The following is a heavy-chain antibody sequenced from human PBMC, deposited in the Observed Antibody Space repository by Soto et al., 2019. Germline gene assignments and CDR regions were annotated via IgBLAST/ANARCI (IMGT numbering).Heavy chain of an antibody. CDR1: GYTFTSYA. J-gene: IGHJ5*02. V-gene: IGHV1-3*01. CDR2: INAGNGNT. CDR3: ARDQALYSSGWYNWFDP. Sequence: GASVKVSCKASGYTFTSYAMHWVRQAPGQRLEWMGWINAGNGNTKYSQKFQGRVTITRDTSASTAYMELSSLRSEDTAVYYCARDQALYSSGWYNWFDPWGQGTLVTVSS. D-gene: IGHD6-19*01.